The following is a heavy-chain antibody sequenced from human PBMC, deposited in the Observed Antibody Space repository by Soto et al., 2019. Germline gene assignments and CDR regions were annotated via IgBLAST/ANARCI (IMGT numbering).Heavy chain of an antibody. V-gene: IGHV4-59*08. J-gene: IGHJ5*02. CDR2: IYYSGST. CDR3: ARHLGGFWSGYFANWFDP. D-gene: IGHD3-3*01. CDR1: GGSISSYY. Sequence: SETLSLTCTVSGGSISSYYWSWIRQPPGKGLEWIGYIYYSGSTNYNPSLKSRVTISVDTSKNQFSLKLSSVTAADTAVYYCARHLGGFWSGYFANWFDPWGQGTLVTVSS.